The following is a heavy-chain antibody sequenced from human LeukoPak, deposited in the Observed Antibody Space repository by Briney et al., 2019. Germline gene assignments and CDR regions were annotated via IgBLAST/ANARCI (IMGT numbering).Heavy chain of an antibody. D-gene: IGHD3-22*01. V-gene: IGHV3-30*03. Sequence: GGSLRLSCAASGFTFRNYGMHWVRQAPGKGLEWVAVISYNGRNNYHADSVKGRFTISRDNSKNTLYLQMNSLRAEDTAVYYCARDIGLYDSSGYYSLWGQGTLVTVSS. J-gene: IGHJ4*02. CDR1: GFTFRNYG. CDR3: ARDIGLYDSSGYYSL. CDR2: ISYNGRNN.